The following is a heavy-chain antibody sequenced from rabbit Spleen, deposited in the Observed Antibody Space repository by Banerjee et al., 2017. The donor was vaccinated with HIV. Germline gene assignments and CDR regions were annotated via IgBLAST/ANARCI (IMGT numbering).Heavy chain of an antibody. CDR2: IYAGGSANT. CDR3: AIATMTLVITDL. Sequence: QSLEESGGDLVKPGASLTLTCTASGFSFSSDYYMCWVRQAPGKGLEWIACIYAGGSANTYYASWAKGRFTISKTSSTTVTLQMPSLTVADTATYFCAIATMTLVITDLWGQGTLVTVS. V-gene: IGHV1S40*01. CDR1: GFSFSSDYY. D-gene: IGHD2-1*01. J-gene: IGHJ6*01.